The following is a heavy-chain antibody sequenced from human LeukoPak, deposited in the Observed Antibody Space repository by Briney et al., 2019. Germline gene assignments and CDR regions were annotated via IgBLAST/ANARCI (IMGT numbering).Heavy chain of an antibody. CDR2: IYYSGST. CDR1: GGSISSDY. D-gene: IGHD3-10*01. J-gene: IGHJ4*02. V-gene: IGHV4-59*08. CDR3: ARGATYYYGSGSYSFES. Sequence: SETLSLTCTVSGGSISSDYSSCSSQPPRKGRGRIGYIYYSGSTNYKPSPKSRVTLSVDTSKNQFSLKLCSVTAADTAGYDCARGATYYYGSGSYSFESWGQGTLVTVSS.